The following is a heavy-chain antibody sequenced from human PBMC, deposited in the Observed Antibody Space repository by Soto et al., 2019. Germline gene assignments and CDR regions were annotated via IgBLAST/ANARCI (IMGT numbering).Heavy chain of an antibody. V-gene: IGHV3-30-3*01. CDR1: GFTFSSYA. CDR2: ISYDGSNK. D-gene: IGHD3-3*01. CDR3: ARDLLLDRYIYYYYYGMDV. Sequence: GGSLRLSCAASGFTFSSYAMHWVRQDPGKGLEWVAVISYDGSNKYYADSVKGRFTISRDNSKNTLYLQMNSLRAEDTAVYYCARDLLLDRYIYYYYYGMDVWGQGTTVTVSS. J-gene: IGHJ6*02.